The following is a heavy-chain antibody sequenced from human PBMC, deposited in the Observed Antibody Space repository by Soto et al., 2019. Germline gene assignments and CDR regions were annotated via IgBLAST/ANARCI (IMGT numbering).Heavy chain of an antibody. CDR2: FIPIFGTA. Sequence: QVQLVQSGAEVKKPGSSVKVSCKASGGTFSSYAISWVRQAPGQGLEWMGEFIPIFGTANYAQKFQGRVTITADESTSTAYMKLSSLRSEDTAVYYCASRGVNGYYYYGMDVWGQGTTVTVSS. CDR1: GGTFSSYA. J-gene: IGHJ6*02. CDR3: ASRGVNGYYYYGMDV. D-gene: IGHD3-10*01. V-gene: IGHV1-69*01.